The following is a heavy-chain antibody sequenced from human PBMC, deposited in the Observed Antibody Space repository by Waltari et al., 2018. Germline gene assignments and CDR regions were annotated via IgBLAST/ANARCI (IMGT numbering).Heavy chain of an antibody. Sequence: QVQLQESGPGLVKPSQTLSLTCTVSGGSINSDAHDWSWIRQPAGKGLEWIGRIYVGGSTYHSPPFKNRVAFSEDKSKNQFSLRLKSVPAADTAFYYCARESSLGVWGTFRHYYFDSWGQGILVTVSS. V-gene: IGHV4-61*02. D-gene: IGHD3-16*02. CDR3: ARESSLGVWGTFRHYYFDS. CDR1: GGSINSDAHD. J-gene: IGHJ4*02. CDR2: IYVGGST.